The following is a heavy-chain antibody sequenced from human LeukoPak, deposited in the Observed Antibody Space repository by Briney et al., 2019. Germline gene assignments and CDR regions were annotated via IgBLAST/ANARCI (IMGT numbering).Heavy chain of an antibody. D-gene: IGHD3-16*01. CDR3: ARDVRPWRAEGANDY. CDR2: ISTRVSYT. CDR1: GFTFSSYE. V-gene: IGHV3-48*03. J-gene: IGHJ4*02. Sequence: PGGSLRLSCAASGFTFSSYEMNWVRQAPGKGLEWVSYISTRVSYTKYADSVKGRFTISRDNAKNSLYLQMNNLRAEDTAIYYCARDVRPWRAEGANDYWGQGTLVTVSS.